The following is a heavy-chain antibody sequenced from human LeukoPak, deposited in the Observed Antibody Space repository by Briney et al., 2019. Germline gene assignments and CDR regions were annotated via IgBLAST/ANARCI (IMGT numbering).Heavy chain of an antibody. D-gene: IGHD6-6*01. CDR3: ARIFGSSSPFDY. J-gene: IGHJ4*02. V-gene: IGHV1-69*13. Sequence: SVKVSCKASGGTFSSYAISWVRQAPGQGLEWMGGIIPIFGTVNYAQKFQGRVTITADESTSTAYMELSSLRSQDTAVYYCARIFGSSSPFDYWGQGTLVTVSS. CDR1: GGTFSSYA. CDR2: IIPIFGTV.